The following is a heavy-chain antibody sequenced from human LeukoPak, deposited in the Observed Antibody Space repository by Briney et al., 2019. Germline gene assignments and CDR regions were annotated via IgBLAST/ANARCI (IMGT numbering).Heavy chain of an antibody. CDR1: GSTFTSYA. CDR3: ARAKVLRGSSSHSPDYFDY. Sequence: ASVKVSCKASGSTFTSYAMHWVRQAPGQRLEWMGWINAGNGNTKYSQKFQGRVTITRDTSASTAYMELSSLRSEDTAVYYCARAKVLRGSSSHSPDYFDYWGQGTLVTVSS. D-gene: IGHD6-13*01. V-gene: IGHV1-3*01. CDR2: INAGNGNT. J-gene: IGHJ4*02.